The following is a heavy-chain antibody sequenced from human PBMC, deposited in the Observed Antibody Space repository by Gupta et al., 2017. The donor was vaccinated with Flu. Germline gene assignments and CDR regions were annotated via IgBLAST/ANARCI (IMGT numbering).Heavy chain of an antibody. CDR1: GGSIGSGSYY. CDR2: ILIRGST. D-gene: IGHD2-15*01. Sequence: QVQLQESGPGLVKPSQTLSLTCTVSGGSIGSGSYYWSWIRQPARKALESTGRILIRGSTYYSPSLRSRFTISLDTSTTPLTLKLNSVAAADKYLYYYERTPYSLDFGWG. CDR3: ERTPYSLDFG. J-gene: IGHJ6*01. V-gene: IGHV4-61*02.